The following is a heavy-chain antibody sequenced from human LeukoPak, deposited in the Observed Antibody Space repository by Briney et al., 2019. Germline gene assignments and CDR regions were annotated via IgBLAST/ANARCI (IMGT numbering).Heavy chain of an antibody. CDR1: GFTFSSYS. CDR2: ISNTNSYI. J-gene: IGHJ3*02. CDR3: ARDAFDI. V-gene: IGHV3-21*01. Sequence: GGSRRLSCAASGFTFSSYSMNWVRQAPGKGLEWVSRISNTNSYIYYADSVKGRFTISRDNAKNSLYLQMNSLRAEDTAVYYCARDAFDIWGQGTMVTVSS.